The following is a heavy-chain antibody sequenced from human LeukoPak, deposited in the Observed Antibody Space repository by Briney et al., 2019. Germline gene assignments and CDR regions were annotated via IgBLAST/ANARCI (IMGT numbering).Heavy chain of an antibody. J-gene: IGHJ4*02. CDR2: IYTSGST. D-gene: IGHD3-3*01. Sequence: SETLSLTCTVSGGSISSYYWSWIRQPPGKGLEWIGYIYTSGSTNYNPSLKSRVTISVDTSKNQFSLKLSSVTAADTAVYYCARTYYDFWSGYPPTDYWGQGTLVTVSS. CDR3: ARTYYDFWSGYPPTDY. V-gene: IGHV4-4*08. CDR1: GGSISSYY.